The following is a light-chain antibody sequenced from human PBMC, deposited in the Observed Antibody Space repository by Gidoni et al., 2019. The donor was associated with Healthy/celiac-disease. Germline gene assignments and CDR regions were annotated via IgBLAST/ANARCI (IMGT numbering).Light chain of an antibody. V-gene: IGKV1-12*01. CDR2: AAS. CDR3: QQPNSCPRV. Sequence: DIQMTQSPASVSASAGDRVTITCRASQGISSWLAWYQQKPGKAPKTLIYAASRVPIGVPPSFSGSGSGTDFTLTISSLQPEDFATYYCQQPNSCPRVFGGGTKVEIK. CDR1: QGISSW. J-gene: IGKJ4*01.